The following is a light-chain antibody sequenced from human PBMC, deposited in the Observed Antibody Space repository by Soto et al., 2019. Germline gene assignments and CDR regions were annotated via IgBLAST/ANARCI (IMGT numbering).Light chain of an antibody. Sequence: QSALTQPPSASGSPGQSVTISCTGTSSDVGGYNYVSWYQQHPGKAPKLMIYEVSKRPLGVPDRFSGSKSGNTASLTVSGLQAEDEADYYCSSYAGSNNLGVFGGGTKVTVL. CDR3: SSYAGSNNLGV. CDR1: SSDVGGYNY. CDR2: EVS. J-gene: IGLJ3*02. V-gene: IGLV2-8*01.